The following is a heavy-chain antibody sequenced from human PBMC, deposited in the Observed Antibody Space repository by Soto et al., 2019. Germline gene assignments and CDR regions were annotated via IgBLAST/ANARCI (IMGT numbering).Heavy chain of an antibody. CDR2: YSGFT. D-gene: IGHD4-17*01. J-gene: IGHJ4*02. CDR3: ARDYGDYSFFFDY. CDR1: GGSITTYQ. Sequence: SETLSLTCTVSGGSITTYQWSWIRQPPGKGLEWIGGYSGFTNYNPSLESRATISVDHSKNQFFLTLRSVTAAYTAVYYCARDYGDYSFFFDYWGQGALVTVSS. V-gene: IGHV4-59*01.